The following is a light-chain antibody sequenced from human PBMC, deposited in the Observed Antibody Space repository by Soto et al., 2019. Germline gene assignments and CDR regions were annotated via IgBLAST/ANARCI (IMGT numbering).Light chain of an antibody. CDR1: QRISNY. V-gene: IGKV1-39*01. CDR3: QQSYRTPRT. Sequence: DIQMTQSPSSLSASVGDRVTITCRASQRISNYLNWYQQKPGKAPKLLIYAASNLQSGVPSRISGSGSGTHFTLTISTLQPEDFATYYCQQSYRTPRTFGQGTKVEIK. J-gene: IGKJ1*01. CDR2: AAS.